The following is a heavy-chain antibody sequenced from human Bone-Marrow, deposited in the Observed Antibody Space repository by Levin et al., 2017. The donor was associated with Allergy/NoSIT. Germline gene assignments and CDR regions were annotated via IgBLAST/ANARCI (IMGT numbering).Heavy chain of an antibody. CDR2: ISSSSSYI. Sequence: GESLKISCAASGFTFSSYSMNWVRQAPGKGLEWVSSISSSSSYIYYADSVKGRFTISRDNAKNTLYLQMNSLRAEDTAVYYCARAELRVTIVGVVIIGGGADYWGQGTLVTVSS. CDR1: GFTFSSYS. CDR3: ARAELRVTIVGVVIIGGGADY. V-gene: IGHV3-21*01. D-gene: IGHD3-3*01. J-gene: IGHJ4*02.